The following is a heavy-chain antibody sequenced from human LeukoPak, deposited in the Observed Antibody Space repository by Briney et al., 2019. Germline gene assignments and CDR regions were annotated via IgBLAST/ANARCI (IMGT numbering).Heavy chain of an antibody. J-gene: IGHJ4*02. CDR3: ARASSGWAADPYYFDY. V-gene: IGHV3-21*01. CDR1: GFTFSSFS. Sequence: GGSLRLSCAASGFTFSSFSMNWVRQAPGKGLEWVSSISSTGSYIYYADSLKGRFTISRDNAKKSLYLQMNSLRAEDTAVYYCARASSGWAADPYYFDYWGQGNLVTVSS. D-gene: IGHD6-19*01. CDR2: ISSTGSYI.